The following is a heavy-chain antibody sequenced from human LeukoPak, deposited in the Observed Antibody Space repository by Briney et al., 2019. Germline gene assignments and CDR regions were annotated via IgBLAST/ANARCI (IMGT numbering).Heavy chain of an antibody. CDR1: VYTFTVNY. J-gene: IGHJ4*02. Sequence: ASVKVSCKPSVYTFTVNYLHWVGQAPGQGLEWVGWMNPNSGVTVYAQNFQGRVTMTRDTSISTAYMALSSLTSDDTAVYYCTRGAGTSWFDYWGQGSLVTVSS. CDR3: TRGAGTSWFDY. V-gene: IGHV1-2*02. D-gene: IGHD2-2*01. CDR2: MNPNSGVT.